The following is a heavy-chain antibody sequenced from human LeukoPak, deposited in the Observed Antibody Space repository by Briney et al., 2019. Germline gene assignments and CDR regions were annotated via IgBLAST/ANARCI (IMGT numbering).Heavy chain of an antibody. CDR3: TRATGEPYCSGGSCYSGGGLFDY. Sequence: QTGGSLRLSCTASGFTFGVYAMSWVRQAPGEGLEWVGFIRSKADGGTTEYAASVKGRFTISRDDSKSIANLQMNSLKTEDTAVYYCTRATGEPYCSGGSCYSGGGLFDYWGQGTLVTVSS. V-gene: IGHV3-49*04. CDR1: GFTFGVYA. J-gene: IGHJ4*02. CDR2: IRSKADGGTT. D-gene: IGHD2-15*01.